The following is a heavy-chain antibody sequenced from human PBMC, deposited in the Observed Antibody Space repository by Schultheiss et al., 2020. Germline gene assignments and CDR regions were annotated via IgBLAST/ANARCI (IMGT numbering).Heavy chain of an antibody. Sequence: GGSLRLSCAASGFTFSSYAMHWVRQAPGKGLEWVAVISYDGSNKYYADSVKGRFTISRDNSKNTLYLQMNSLRAEDTAVYYCARGGAATAIDYWGQGTLVTVSS. D-gene: IGHD1-26*01. V-gene: IGHV3-30-3*01. CDR3: ARGGAATAIDY. CDR2: ISYDGSNK. J-gene: IGHJ4*02. CDR1: GFTFSSYA.